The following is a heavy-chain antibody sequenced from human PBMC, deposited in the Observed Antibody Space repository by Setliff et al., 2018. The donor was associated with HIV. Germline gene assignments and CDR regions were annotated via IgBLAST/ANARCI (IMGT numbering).Heavy chain of an antibody. CDR3: ARGRDGYSLGNFDF. CDR2: IYSTGTT. V-gene: IGHV4-4*07. Sequence: SETLSLTCSVSGGSMSSYCWTWIRQSAGKGLEWIGHIYSTGTTNYNSSLKSRLTMSIDTSKNQFPLGLRSLTAADTAVYYCARGRDGYSLGNFDFWGQGTLVTVS. CDR1: GGSMSSYC. D-gene: IGHD2-21*02. J-gene: IGHJ4*02.